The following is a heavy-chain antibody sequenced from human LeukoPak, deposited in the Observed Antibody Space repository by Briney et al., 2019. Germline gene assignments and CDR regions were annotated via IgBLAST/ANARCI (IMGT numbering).Heavy chain of an antibody. CDR2: IYYSGST. CDR3: ARAGYGEYTSDAFDI. J-gene: IGHJ3*02. V-gene: IGHV4-59*01. Sequence: SETLSLTCTVSGGSISSYYWSWIRQPPGKGLEWIGYIYYSGSTNYNPSLKSRVTISVDTSKNQFSLKLSSVTAADTAVYYCARAGYGEYTSDAFDIWGQGTMVTVS. D-gene: IGHD4-17*01. CDR1: GGSISSYY.